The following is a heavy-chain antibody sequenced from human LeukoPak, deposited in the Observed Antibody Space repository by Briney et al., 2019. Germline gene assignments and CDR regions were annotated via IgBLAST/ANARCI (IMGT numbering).Heavy chain of an antibody. CDR3: ARGPSLAAAGTHLVWFDP. V-gene: IGHV4-34*01. J-gene: IGHJ5*02. D-gene: IGHD6-13*01. CDR2: INHSGST. Sequence: PSETLPLACAVYGGSFSGYYWSWIRQPPGKGLEWIGEINHSGSTNYNPPLKSRVTISVDTSKNQFSLKLSSVTAADTAVYYCARGPSLAAAGTHLVWFDPWGQGTLVTVSS. CDR1: GGSFSGYY.